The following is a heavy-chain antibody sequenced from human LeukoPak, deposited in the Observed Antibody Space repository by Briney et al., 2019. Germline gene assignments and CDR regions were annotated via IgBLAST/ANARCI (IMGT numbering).Heavy chain of an antibody. V-gene: IGHV4-39*01. Sequence: PSETLSLTCTVSGGSISSSSYYWGWIRQPPGKGLEWIGSIYYSGSTYYNPSLKSRVTISVDTSKNQFSLKLSSVTAADTAVYYCARSSIVVVIASPYYFDYWGQGTLVTVSS. J-gene: IGHJ4*02. CDR3: ARSSIVVVIASPYYFDY. CDR1: GGSISSSSYY. CDR2: IYYSGST. D-gene: IGHD2-21*01.